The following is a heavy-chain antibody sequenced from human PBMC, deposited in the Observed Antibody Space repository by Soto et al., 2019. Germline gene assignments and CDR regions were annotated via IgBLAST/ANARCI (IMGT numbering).Heavy chain of an antibody. Sequence: SVKVSCKASGYTFTSYDINWVRQATGQGLEWMGWMNPNSGNTGYAQKFQGRVTMTRNTSISTAYMELSSLRSEDTAVYYCAGSDTAMADDAFDIWGQGTMVTVSS. CDR2: MNPNSGNT. V-gene: IGHV1-8*01. CDR3: AGSDTAMADDAFDI. CDR1: GYTFTSYD. D-gene: IGHD5-18*01. J-gene: IGHJ3*02.